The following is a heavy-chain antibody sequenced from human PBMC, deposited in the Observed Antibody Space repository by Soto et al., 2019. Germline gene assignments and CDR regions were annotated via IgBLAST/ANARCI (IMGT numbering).Heavy chain of an antibody. D-gene: IGHD3-3*01. CDR3: ARGIGVADRFDC. V-gene: IGHV3-21*01. CDR1: GFTFSSYS. CDR2: ISRGSDYI. Sequence: EVQLVESGGGLVKPGGSLRLSCAASGFTFSSYSMNWVRLAPGMGLEWVSSISRGSDYIYYADSVRGRFTISRDNAKNSLYLQMDSLRAEDTAVYYCARGIGVADRFDCWGQGTLVTVSS. J-gene: IGHJ4*02.